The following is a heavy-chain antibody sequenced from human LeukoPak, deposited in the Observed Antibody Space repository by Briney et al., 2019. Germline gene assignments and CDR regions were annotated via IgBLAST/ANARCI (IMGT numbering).Heavy chain of an antibody. CDR2: IYYSGST. Sequence: SETLSLTCTVSGGSISSYYWSWIRQPPGKGLEWIGYIYYSGSTNYNPSLKSRVTISVDTSKNQFSLKLSSVTAADPAVYYCARVSYYGSGSYGVDYWGQGTLVTVSS. CDR3: ARVSYYGSGSYGVDY. CDR1: GGSISSYY. D-gene: IGHD3-10*01. J-gene: IGHJ4*02. V-gene: IGHV4-59*01.